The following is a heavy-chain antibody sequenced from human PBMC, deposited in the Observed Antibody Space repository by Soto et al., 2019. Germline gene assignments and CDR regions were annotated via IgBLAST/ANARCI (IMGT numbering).Heavy chain of an antibody. J-gene: IGHJ4*02. V-gene: IGHV4-59*01. CDR3: ARSWDRWLQFDGMDY. CDR2: IYYSGST. CDR1: GGSISSYY. Sequence: PSETLSLTCTVSGGSISSYYWSWIRQPPGKGLEWIGYIYYSGSTNYNPYLKSRVTISVDTSKNQFSLKPSSVTAADAAVYYCARSWDRWLQFDGMDYWGQGTLVTVSS. D-gene: IGHD5-12*01.